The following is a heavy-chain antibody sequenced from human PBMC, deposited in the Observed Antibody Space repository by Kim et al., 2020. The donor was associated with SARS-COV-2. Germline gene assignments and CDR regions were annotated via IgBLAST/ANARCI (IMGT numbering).Heavy chain of an antibody. D-gene: IGHD7-27*01. V-gene: IGHV3-48*04. CDR3: AANWAHY. CDR2: SSSTI. J-gene: IGHJ4*02. Sequence: SSSTIYYADSVKVRFTISRDNAKNSLYLQMNSLRAEDTAVYYCAANWAHYWGQGTLVTVSS.